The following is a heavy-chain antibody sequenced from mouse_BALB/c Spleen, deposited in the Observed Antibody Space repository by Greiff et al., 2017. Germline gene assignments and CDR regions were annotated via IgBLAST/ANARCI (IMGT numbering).Heavy chain of an antibody. CDR3: ARVGDGYYGWYFDV. CDR1: GFTFSDYY. CDR2: ISDGGSYT. J-gene: IGHJ1*01. V-gene: IGHV5-4*02. Sequence: EVMLVESGGGLVKPGGSLKLSCAASGFTFSDYYMYWVRQTPEKRLEWVATISDGGSYTYYPDSVKGRFTISRDNAKNNLYLQMSSLKSEDTAMYYCARVGDGYYGWYFDVWGAGTTVTVSS. D-gene: IGHD2-3*01.